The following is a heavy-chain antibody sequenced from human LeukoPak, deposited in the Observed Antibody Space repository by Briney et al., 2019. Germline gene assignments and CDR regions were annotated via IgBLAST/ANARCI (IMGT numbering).Heavy chain of an antibody. D-gene: IGHD1-1*01. Sequence: GGSLRLSCAASGFTFSSYGMHWVRQAPGKGLEWMAVISYDGSNKYYADSVKGRLTISRDNFKNTLYLHMDSLRAEDTAVYYCAKDRRGNAPRGAFDIWGQGTMVTVPS. V-gene: IGHV3-30*18. CDR1: GFTFSSYG. J-gene: IGHJ3*02. CDR2: ISYDGSNK. CDR3: AKDRRGNAPRGAFDI.